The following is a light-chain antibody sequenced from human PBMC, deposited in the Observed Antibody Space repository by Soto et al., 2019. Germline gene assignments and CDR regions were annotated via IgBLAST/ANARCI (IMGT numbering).Light chain of an antibody. Sequence: QSVLTQPASVSGSPGQSITISCTGTSSDIGGYNYVSWYQQHPGKAPKLMIYEVTDRPSGVSSRFSGSKSGNTASLTISGLQAEDEADYYCSSYTSSGSIIFGGGTKVTVL. CDR2: EVT. V-gene: IGLV2-14*01. CDR3: SSYTSSGSII. CDR1: SSDIGGYNY. J-gene: IGLJ2*01.